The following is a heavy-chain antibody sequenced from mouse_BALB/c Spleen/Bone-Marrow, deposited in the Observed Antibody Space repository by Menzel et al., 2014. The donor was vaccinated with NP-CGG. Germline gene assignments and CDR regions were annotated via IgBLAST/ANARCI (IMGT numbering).Heavy chain of an antibody. D-gene: IGHD2-10*02. Sequence: EVKLMESGGGLVKPGGSLKLSCAASGFTFSSYAMSWVRQTPEKRLEWDASISSGGSTYYPDSVKGRFTISRDNARNILYLQMSSLRSEDTAMYYCAREEYGQKVYAMDYWGQGTSVTVSS. CDR1: GFTFSSYA. J-gene: IGHJ4*01. CDR3: AREEYGQKVYAMDY. CDR2: ISSGGST. V-gene: IGHV5-6-5*01.